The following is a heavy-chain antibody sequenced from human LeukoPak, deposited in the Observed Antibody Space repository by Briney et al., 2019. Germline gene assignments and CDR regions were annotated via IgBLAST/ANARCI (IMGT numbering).Heavy chain of an antibody. CDR2: IYYSGSA. J-gene: IGHJ3*02. D-gene: IGHD3-10*01. V-gene: IGHV4-59*01. CDR1: GGSIGSCY. CDR3: ARGGRFGGHDAFDI. Sequence: SETLSLTCTVSGGSIGSCYWNWIRQPPGKGLEYIGYIYYSGSANYNPSLKGRVTISVDTSKNQFSLKLSSVTAADTAVYYCARGGRFGGHDAFDIWGQGTVVTVSS.